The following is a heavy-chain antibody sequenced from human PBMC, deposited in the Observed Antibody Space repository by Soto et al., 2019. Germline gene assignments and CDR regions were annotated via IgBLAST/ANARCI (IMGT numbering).Heavy chain of an antibody. V-gene: IGHV4-34*01. CDR3: STRAYDTNGYYRFDP. D-gene: IGHD3-22*01. CDR1: GGSFSGHS. Sequence: SETLSLTCAVYGGSFSGHSWTWIRQSPGKGLEWIADINHSGRVNYSPSLKSRVTISLDTSKNQFSLTLSAVTAADTAMYYCSTRAYDTNGYYRFDPWGQGTLVTVSS. CDR2: INHSGRV. J-gene: IGHJ5*01.